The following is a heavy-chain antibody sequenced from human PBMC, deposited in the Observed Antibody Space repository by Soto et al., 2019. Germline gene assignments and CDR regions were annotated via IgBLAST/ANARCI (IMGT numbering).Heavy chain of an antibody. V-gene: IGHV4-39*01. Sequence: QLQLQESGPGLVKPSETLSLTCTVSGGSISSSSYYWGWIRQPPGKGLEWIGSIYYSGSTYYNPSLQSRVTISVDTSKNQFSLQLSSVTAADTAVYYCARQGYCSSTSCYARLYNWFDPWGQGTLVTVSS. CDR1: GGSISSSSYY. D-gene: IGHD2-2*01. CDR2: IYYSGST. J-gene: IGHJ5*02. CDR3: ARQGYCSSTSCYARLYNWFDP.